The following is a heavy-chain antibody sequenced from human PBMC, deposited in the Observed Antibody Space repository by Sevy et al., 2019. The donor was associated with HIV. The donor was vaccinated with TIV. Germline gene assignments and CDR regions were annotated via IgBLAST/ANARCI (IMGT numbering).Heavy chain of an antibody. CDR2: VHAIGRT. J-gene: IGHJ3*01. CDR1: GGSISGGSFY. CDR3: ARDMFDKRTYCSTGTGLCAFDF. V-gene: IGHV4-61*02. Sequence: SETLSLTCTVSGGSISGGSFYWTWVRQPAGRGLEWIGRVHAIGRTNYNPSLKSRVTISVDTSKNQFSLKLSSVTAADTAVYYCARDMFDKRTYCSTGTGLCAFDFWGQGTMVTVSS. D-gene: IGHD2-15*01.